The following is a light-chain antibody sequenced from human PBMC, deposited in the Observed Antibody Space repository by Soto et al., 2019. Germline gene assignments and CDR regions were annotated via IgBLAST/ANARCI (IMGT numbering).Light chain of an antibody. Sequence: DIQMTQSPSTVSASVGDGVTITCRASQSISTWLAWYQQKPGNAPELLIYDASTLESGVPSGFSGSGSGTEFTLTISSLQPDDFATYYCQQYNSYPSTFGQGTKLEIK. CDR1: QSISTW. J-gene: IGKJ2*01. V-gene: IGKV1-5*01. CDR2: DAS. CDR3: QQYNSYPST.